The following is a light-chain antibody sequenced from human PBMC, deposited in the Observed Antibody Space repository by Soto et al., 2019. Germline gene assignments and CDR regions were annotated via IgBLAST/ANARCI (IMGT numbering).Light chain of an antibody. V-gene: IGLV2-14*01. CDR3: SSYTSSDTYV. J-gene: IGLJ1*01. CDR1: SSDVGGYNY. Sequence: QSALTQPASVSGSPGQSIAISCTGTSSDVGGYNYVSWYQQYPGKAPKLMIYDVTNRPSGVSNRFSGSKSGNTASLTISGLQAEDEADYYCSSYTSSDTYVFGTGTKVTV. CDR2: DVT.